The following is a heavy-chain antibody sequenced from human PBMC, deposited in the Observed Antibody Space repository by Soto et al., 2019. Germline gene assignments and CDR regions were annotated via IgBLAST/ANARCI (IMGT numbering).Heavy chain of an antibody. V-gene: IGHV3-30-3*01. CDR2: ISYDGNNK. CDR1: GFTFSSYA. CDR3: ARAGCDGGSCYTLVGLRYGMDV. D-gene: IGHD2-15*01. Sequence: QVQLVESGGGVVQPGRSLRLSWAASGFTFSSYAMYWVRQAPGKGLEWVAVISYDGNNKYYEDSVKGRFTIPRDNSKNTLYLKMNSLRAEDTAVYYCARAGCDGGSCYTLVGLRYGMDVWGQGTTVTVSS. J-gene: IGHJ6*02.